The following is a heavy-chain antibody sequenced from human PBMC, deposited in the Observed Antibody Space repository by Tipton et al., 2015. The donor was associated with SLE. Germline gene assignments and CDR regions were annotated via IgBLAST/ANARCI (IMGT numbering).Heavy chain of an antibody. Sequence: SLRLSCAASGFTFSNYWMHWVRQVPGKGLVWVSRIKSDGSSTAYADSVEGRFFISRDNAMNTLYLQMNSLRADDTALYHCVRDGGIVVPRHFWGQGTLVTVSS. CDR1: GFTFSNYW. CDR3: VRDGGIVVPRHF. CDR2: IKSDGSST. V-gene: IGHV3-74*01. D-gene: IGHD3-16*01. J-gene: IGHJ4*02.